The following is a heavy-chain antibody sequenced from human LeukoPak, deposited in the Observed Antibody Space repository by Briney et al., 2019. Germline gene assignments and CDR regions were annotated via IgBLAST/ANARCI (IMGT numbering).Heavy chain of an antibody. CDR2: MKHDGSEI. CDR3: APGGVAGDF. Sequence: PGGSLRLSCAASGFTFNTYWMAWIRQVPGKGLEWVANMKHDGSEIYYGGSVKGRFTISRDNAKNSLYLQMNSLRVEDTAVYYCAPGGVAGDFWGQGTLVTVSS. J-gene: IGHJ4*02. D-gene: IGHD6-19*01. CDR1: GFTFNTYW. V-gene: IGHV3-7*01.